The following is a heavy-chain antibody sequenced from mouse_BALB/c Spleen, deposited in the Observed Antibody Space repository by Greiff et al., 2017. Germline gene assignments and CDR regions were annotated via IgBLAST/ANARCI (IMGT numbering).Heavy chain of an antibody. J-gene: IGHJ2*01. D-gene: IGHD2-2*01. CDR2: ISCYNGAT. CDR1: GYSFTGYY. V-gene: IGHV1S34*01. CDR3: AREGEIYYGYDRGYYFDY. Sequence: LVKTGASVKISCKASGYSFTGYYMHWVKQSHGKSLEWIGYISCYNGATSYNQKFKGKATFTVDTSSSTAYMQFNSLTSEDSAVYYCAREGEIYYGYDRGYYFDYWGQGTTLTVSS.